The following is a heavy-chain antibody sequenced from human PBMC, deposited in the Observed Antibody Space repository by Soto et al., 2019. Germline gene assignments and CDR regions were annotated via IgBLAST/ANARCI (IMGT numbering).Heavy chain of an antibody. V-gene: IGHV3-7*03. CDR2: IKQDGSEK. CDR3: AKHRDCSANTCPTGHWFDP. D-gene: IGHD2-15*01. CDR1: GFTISGYW. Sequence: GGSLRLSCAASGFTISGYWMTWVRQAPGKRLELVANIKQDGSEKNYVDSVKGRFTISRDNARNTLDLQMNSLRAEDSAVYYCAKHRDCSANTCPTGHWFDPWGEGTLVTVSS. J-gene: IGHJ5*02.